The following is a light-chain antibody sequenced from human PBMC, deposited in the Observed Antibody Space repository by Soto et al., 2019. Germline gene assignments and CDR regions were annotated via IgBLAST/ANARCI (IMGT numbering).Light chain of an antibody. Sequence: DIQMTQSPSTLSGSVGDRVTITGRDSQTISSWLAWYQQTPGKAPKILIYKASTLKSGVPSRFSGSGAGTEFTRTISSLQPDDVATDYCQHYNSYSEAFGQGTQVDIK. CDR3: QHYNSYSEA. CDR2: KAS. V-gene: IGKV1-5*03. CDR1: QTISSW. J-gene: IGKJ1*01.